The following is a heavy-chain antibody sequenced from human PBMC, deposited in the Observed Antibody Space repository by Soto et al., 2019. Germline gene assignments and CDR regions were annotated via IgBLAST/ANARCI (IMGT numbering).Heavy chain of an antibody. D-gene: IGHD1-1*01. CDR1: GFTFSSYA. CDR3: AKGSQLEPHHYYFDY. J-gene: IGHJ4*02. Sequence: EVQLLESGGGLVQPGGSLRLSCAASGFTFSSYAMSWVRQAPGKGLEWVSAISGSGGSTYYADSVKGRFTISRDNSKNSLYLHMNSLRAEDTAVYYCAKGSQLEPHHYYFDYWGQGTLVTVSS. CDR2: ISGSGGST. V-gene: IGHV3-23*01.